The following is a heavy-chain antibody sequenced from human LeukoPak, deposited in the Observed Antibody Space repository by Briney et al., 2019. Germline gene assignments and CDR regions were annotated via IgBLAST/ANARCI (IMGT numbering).Heavy chain of an antibody. CDR2: FDPEDGET. CDR1: GYTLTELS. J-gene: IGHJ4*02. D-gene: IGHD1-20*01. CDR3: ATDSITGTTLLDY. V-gene: IGHV1-24*01. Sequence: ASVKVSCKVSGYTLTELSMHWVRQAPGKGLEWMGGFDPEDGETIYAQKFQGRVTTTEDTSTDTAYMELSSLRSEDTAVYYCATDSITGTTLLDYWGQGTLVTVSS.